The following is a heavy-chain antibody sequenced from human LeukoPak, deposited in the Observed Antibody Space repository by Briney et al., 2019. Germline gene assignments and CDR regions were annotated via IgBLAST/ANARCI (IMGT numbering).Heavy chain of an antibody. Sequence: GGSLRLSCAASGFTFSSYWMSWVRQAPGKGLEWVASIKQDGSENYYVDSVKGRFTISRDNAKNSLYLQMNSLRAEDTAVYYCAELGITMIGGVWGKGTTVTISS. D-gene: IGHD3-10*02. CDR1: GFTFSSYW. J-gene: IGHJ6*04. CDR2: IKQDGSEN. V-gene: IGHV3-7*01. CDR3: AELGITMIGGV.